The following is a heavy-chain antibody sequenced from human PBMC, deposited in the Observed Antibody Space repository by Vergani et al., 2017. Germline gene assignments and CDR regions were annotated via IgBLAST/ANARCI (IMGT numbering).Heavy chain of an antibody. Sequence: QLQLQESGPGLVKPSETLSLTCTVSGGSISSSSYYWGWIRQPPGKGLEWIGYIYYSGSTYDNPSLKSRVTISVDTYKNQFSLKLSSVTAADTAVYYCARAVPRQDAFDIWGQGTMVTVSS. V-gene: IGHV4-39*07. J-gene: IGHJ3*02. CDR2: IYYSGST. CDR3: ARAVPRQDAFDI. CDR1: GGSISSSSYY. D-gene: IGHD4-17*01.